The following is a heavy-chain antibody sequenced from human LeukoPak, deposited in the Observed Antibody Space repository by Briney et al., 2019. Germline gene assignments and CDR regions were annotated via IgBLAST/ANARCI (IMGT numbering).Heavy chain of an antibody. V-gene: IGHV1-69*13. J-gene: IGHJ4*02. Sequence: SVKVSFKASGGTFSIYAISWVRQAPGQGLEWMGGIIPIFGTANYAQKFQGRVTITADESTSTAYMELSSLRSEDTAVYYCARGSWDYDSSGYYYAIDYWGQGTLVTVSS. CDR2: IIPIFGTA. D-gene: IGHD3-22*01. CDR3: ARGSWDYDSSGYYYAIDY. CDR1: GGTFSIYA.